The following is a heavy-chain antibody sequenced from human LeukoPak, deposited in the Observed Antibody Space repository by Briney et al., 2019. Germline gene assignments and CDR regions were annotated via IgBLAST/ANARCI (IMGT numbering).Heavy chain of an antibody. D-gene: IGHD2-15*01. J-gene: IGHJ4*02. Sequence: GASVKVSCKASGYTFTGYYMHWVRQAPGQGLEWMGWINPNSGGTNYAQKFQGRVTMTRDTSISTAYMELSRLRSDDTAVYYCARDRLIEYCSGGSCYNYFDYWGQGTLVTVSS. CDR2: INPNSGGT. CDR1: GYTFTGYY. V-gene: IGHV1-2*02. CDR3: ARDRLIEYCSGGSCYNYFDY.